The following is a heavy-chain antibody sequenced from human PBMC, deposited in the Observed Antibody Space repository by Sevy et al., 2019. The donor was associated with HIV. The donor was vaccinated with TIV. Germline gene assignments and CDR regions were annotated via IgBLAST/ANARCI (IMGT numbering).Heavy chain of an antibody. J-gene: IGHJ6*03. CDR2: IRSKAYGGTT. Sequence: GGSLRLSCTASGFTFGDYAMSWVRQAPGKGLEWVGFIRSKAYGGTTEYAASVKGRFTISRDDSKSIAYLQMNSLKTEDTAVYYCTRSRITIFGVVIPRYYYYMDVWGKGTTVTVSS. D-gene: IGHD3-3*01. CDR3: TRSRITIFGVVIPRYYYYMDV. V-gene: IGHV3-49*04. CDR1: GFTFGDYA.